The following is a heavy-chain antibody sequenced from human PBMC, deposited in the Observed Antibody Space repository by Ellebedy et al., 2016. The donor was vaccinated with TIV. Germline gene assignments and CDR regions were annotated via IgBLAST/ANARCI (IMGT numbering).Heavy chain of an antibody. CDR2: ISTDGSSA. V-gene: IGHV3-74*01. CDR1: GFTLRSYW. D-gene: IGHD3-22*01. CDR3: AKGTSSGFNYDRVGCEY. Sequence: GGSLRLSCAASGFTLRSYWMHWVRQAPGQGLVWVSRISTDGSSATYADSVKGRFTISRDNAKNTLYLQMDRLRAEDTAVYYCAKGTSSGFNYDRVGCEYWGQGILVTVSS. J-gene: IGHJ4*02.